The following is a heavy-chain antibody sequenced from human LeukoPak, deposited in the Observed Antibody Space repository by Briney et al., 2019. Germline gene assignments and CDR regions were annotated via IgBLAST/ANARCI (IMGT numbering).Heavy chain of an antibody. J-gene: IGHJ4*02. CDR1: GGSFSGYY. Sequence: SETLSLTCAVYGGSFSGYYWSWIRQPPGKGLEWIGEINHSGSTNYNPSLKSRVTISVDTSKNQFFLKLSSATAADTAVYYCASSIVGAPPYYFDYWGQGTLVTVSS. V-gene: IGHV4-34*01. CDR2: INHSGST. CDR3: ASSIVGAPPYYFDY. D-gene: IGHD1-26*01.